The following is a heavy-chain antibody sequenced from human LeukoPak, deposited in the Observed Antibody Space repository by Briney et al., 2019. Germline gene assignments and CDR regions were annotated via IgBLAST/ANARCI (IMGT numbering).Heavy chain of an antibody. V-gene: IGHV3-48*01. Sequence: PGGSLTLSCAVSGFTFSSYSMSWVRQAPGKGLEWVSYISSSSSTIYYAVSVKGVFTISRHYAKNSLFPQMNSPSAEDTAVYYCARARIAARHFDYWGQGTLVTVSS. CDR1: GFTFSSYS. CDR3: ARARIAARHFDY. J-gene: IGHJ4*02. CDR2: ISSSSSTI. D-gene: IGHD6-6*01.